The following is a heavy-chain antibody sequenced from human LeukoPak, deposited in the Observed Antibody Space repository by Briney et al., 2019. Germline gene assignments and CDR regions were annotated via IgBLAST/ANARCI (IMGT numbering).Heavy chain of an antibody. D-gene: IGHD4-23*01. V-gene: IGHV5-51*01. CDR2: IYPADSHT. J-gene: IGHJ4*02. Sequence: GESLKISCKGAGYSFTSYWIGWVRHMAGEGLEWVGIIYPADSHTRYSPSFQSQATIPAAKSTSTAYMRWTSLTAADTAINFCARLNHDYGGNAPDYWGQGTLVTVSS. CDR3: ARLNHDYGGNAPDY. CDR1: GYSFTSYW.